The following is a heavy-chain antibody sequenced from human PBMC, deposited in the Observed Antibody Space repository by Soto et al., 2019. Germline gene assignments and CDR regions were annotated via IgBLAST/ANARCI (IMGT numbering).Heavy chain of an antibody. D-gene: IGHD1-26*01. J-gene: IGHJ3*01. CDR3: ARGDDGKSSTFDV. CDR2: ISYTGTT. Sequence: QVQLQESGPGLVKPSETLSLTCTVSGGSISRNYYWNWIRQPPGKGLEWIGYISYTGTTNYNPSLRSRVTISVDTSKNQFSLNLRSVTAADTAVYYSARGDDGKSSTFDVWGQGTMVTMSS. V-gene: IGHV4-59*01. CDR1: GGSISRNYY.